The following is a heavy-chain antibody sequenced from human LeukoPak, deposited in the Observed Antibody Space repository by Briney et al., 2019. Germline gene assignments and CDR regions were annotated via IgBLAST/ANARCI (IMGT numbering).Heavy chain of an antibody. CDR3: VKVAKYYYGSETYYFFEH. V-gene: IGHV3-7*01. J-gene: IGHJ4*02. CDR1: RFTFTTYW. D-gene: IGHD3-10*01. Sequence: GESLRLSCAASRFTFTTYWMAWVRQFPGKGLEWVANINQDGTEKYSVDSVKGRFTISRDNAKNSLYLQMNSLRVEDTAIYYCVKVAKYYYGSETYYFFEHWGQGTPVTASS. CDR2: INQDGTEK.